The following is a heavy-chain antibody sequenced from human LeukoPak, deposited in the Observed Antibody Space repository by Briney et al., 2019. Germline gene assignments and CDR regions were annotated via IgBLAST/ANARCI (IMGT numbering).Heavy chain of an antibody. D-gene: IGHD1-7*01. CDR3: ARDVTGTSLDLGY. V-gene: IGHV1-2*02. CDR1: GYSFTGYY. J-gene: IGHJ4*02. CDR2: INPNSGDT. Sequence: ASVKVSCKASGYSFTGYYLHWVRQAPGQGLEWMGWINPNSGDTNFAQKFQGSVTMTRDTSISTAYMELSRLRSDDTAVYYCARDVTGTSLDLGYWGQGTLVTVSS.